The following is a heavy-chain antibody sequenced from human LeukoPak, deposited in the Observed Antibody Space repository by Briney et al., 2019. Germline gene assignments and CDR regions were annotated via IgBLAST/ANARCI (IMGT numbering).Heavy chain of an antibody. Sequence: PSETLSLTCAVYGGSFSGYYWSWIRQPPRKGLEWIGEINHSGSTNYNPSLKSRVTISVDTSKNQFSLKLSSVTAADTAVYYCARGRIWSGSLDYWGQGTLVTVSS. D-gene: IGHD3-3*01. CDR3: ARGRIWSGSLDY. CDR2: INHSGST. J-gene: IGHJ4*02. CDR1: GGSFSGYY. V-gene: IGHV4-34*01.